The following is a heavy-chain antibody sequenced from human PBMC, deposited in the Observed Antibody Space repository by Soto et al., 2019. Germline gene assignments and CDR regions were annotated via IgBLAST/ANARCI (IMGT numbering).Heavy chain of an antibody. Sequence: VQLVQSGAEVKKPGASVKVSCKASGYTFTSYGISWVRQAPGQGLEWMGWISAYNGNTNYAQKLQGRVTMTTDTSTSTAYMELRSLRSDDTAVYYCARDSPKYSGSYYGDDAFDIWGQGTMVTVSS. J-gene: IGHJ3*02. CDR1: GYTFTSYG. V-gene: IGHV1-18*01. CDR2: ISAYNGNT. CDR3: ARDSPKYSGSYYGDDAFDI. D-gene: IGHD1-26*01.